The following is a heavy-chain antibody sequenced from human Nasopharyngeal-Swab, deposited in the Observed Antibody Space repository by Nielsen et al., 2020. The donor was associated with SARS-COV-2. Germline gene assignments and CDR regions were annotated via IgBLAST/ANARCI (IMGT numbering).Heavy chain of an antibody. CDR3: ARVSRYSSSWQYYYGMDV. J-gene: IGHJ6*02. V-gene: IGHV4-30-2*01. D-gene: IGHD6-13*01. CDR2: IYHSGST. Sequence: SETLSLTCAVSGGSISSGGYSWSWIRQPPGKGLEWIGYIYHSGSTYYNPSLKSRVTISADRSKNQFSLKLSSVTAADTAVYYCARVSRYSSSWQYYYGMDVWGQGTTVTVSS. CDR1: GGSISSGGYS.